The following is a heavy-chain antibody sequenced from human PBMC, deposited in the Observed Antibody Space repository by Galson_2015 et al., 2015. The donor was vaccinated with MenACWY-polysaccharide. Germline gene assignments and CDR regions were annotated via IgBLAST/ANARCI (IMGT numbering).Heavy chain of an antibody. CDR1: DYSIRSGYF. CDR2: IFHSGTT. D-gene: IGHD1-26*01. CDR3: ARVEKYSGSFYILY. V-gene: IGHV4-38-2*01. J-gene: IGHJ4*02. Sequence: ETLSLTCAVSDYSIRSGYFWGWIASIFHSGTTYYNPSLKSRVTISVDTSKNQFSLKLSSVTAADTAVYYCARVEKYSGSFYILYWGQGTLVTVSS.